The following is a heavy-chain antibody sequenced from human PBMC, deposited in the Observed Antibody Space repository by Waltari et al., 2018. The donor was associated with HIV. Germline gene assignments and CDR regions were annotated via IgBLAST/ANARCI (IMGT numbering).Heavy chain of an antibody. V-gene: IGHV4-59*01. D-gene: IGHD4-17*01. CDR3: ARGTYGDYVYWYFNL. J-gene: IGHJ2*01. Sequence: QVLLQESGPGLVKPSETLSLTCTVSGGSISTYYWNWIRQPPGKGLEWIGYIYHRMSTQYTPSLKSRVTISVYSSKNQFSLKLSSVTAADTAVYYCARGTYGDYVYWYFNLWGRGTLVTVSS. CDR1: GGSISTYY. CDR2: IYHRMST.